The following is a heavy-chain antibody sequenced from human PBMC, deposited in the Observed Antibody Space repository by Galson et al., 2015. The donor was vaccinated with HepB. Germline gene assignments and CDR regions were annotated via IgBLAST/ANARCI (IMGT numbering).Heavy chain of an antibody. CDR3: ARHVGESGSYGMDV. V-gene: IGHV4-39*01. J-gene: IGHJ6*02. CDR1: GVSTSSSSYY. D-gene: IGHD3-10*01. Sequence: ETLSLTCTVSGVSTSSSSYYWSWLRQPPGRGLEWIGSIYYTATTYYAPSLKSRVTISLDTSKNQFSLRLNSVTAADTAVYYCARHVGESGSYGMDVWGPGTTVTVSS. CDR2: IYYTATT.